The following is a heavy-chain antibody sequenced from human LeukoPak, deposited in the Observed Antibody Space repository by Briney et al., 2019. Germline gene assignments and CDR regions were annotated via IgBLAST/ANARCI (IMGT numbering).Heavy chain of an antibody. Sequence: GGSLRLSCAASGFTFSNYAMSWVRQAPGKGLEWVSSIDKNDATTNYADSVRGRFTISRDNSKNTLHLQMSSLRAEDTAVYYCAKYNGQLLEQWYYDYWGQGTPVTVSS. CDR3: AKYNGQLLEQWYYDY. CDR2: IDKNDATT. CDR1: GFTFSNYA. V-gene: IGHV3-23*01. J-gene: IGHJ4*02. D-gene: IGHD1/OR15-1a*01.